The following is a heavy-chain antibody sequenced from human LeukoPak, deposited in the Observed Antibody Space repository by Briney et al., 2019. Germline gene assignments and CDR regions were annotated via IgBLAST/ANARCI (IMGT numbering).Heavy chain of an antibody. Sequence: SETLSLTCTVSGGSISSHYWSWIRQPPGKGLEWIGYIYYSGSTNYNPSLKSRVTISVDTSKNQFSLKLSSVTAADTPVYYCARDLPIWFGELSNAFDIWGQGTMVTVSS. CDR1: GGSISSHY. J-gene: IGHJ3*02. V-gene: IGHV4-59*11. CDR2: IYYSGST. D-gene: IGHD3-10*01. CDR3: ARDLPIWFGELSNAFDI.